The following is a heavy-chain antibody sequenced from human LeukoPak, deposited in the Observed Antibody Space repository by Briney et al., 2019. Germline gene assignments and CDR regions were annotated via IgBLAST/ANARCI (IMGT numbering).Heavy chain of an antibody. V-gene: IGHV4-61*02. CDR3: ARSLYLGHFDY. Sequence: SETLSLTCTVSGGSISSGSYYWRWIRQPAGKGLEWIGRIYTSGSTNYNPSLKSRVTISVDTSKNQFSLKLSSVTAADTAVYYCARSLYLGHFDYWGQGTLAPVSS. CDR2: IYTSGST. D-gene: IGHD3-16*01. J-gene: IGHJ4*02. CDR1: GGSISSGSYY.